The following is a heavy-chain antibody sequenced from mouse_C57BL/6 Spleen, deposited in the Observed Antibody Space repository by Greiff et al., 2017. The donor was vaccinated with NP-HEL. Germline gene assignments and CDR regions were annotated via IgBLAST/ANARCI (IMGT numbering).Heavy chain of an antibody. D-gene: IGHD3-3*01. CDR2: IDPENGDT. CDR3: TTGDGY. CDR1: GFNIKDDY. J-gene: IGHJ2*01. V-gene: IGHV14-4*01. Sequence: VQLKQSGAELVRPGASVKLSCTASGFNIKDDYMHWVKQRPEQGLEWIGWIDPENGDTEYASKFQGKATITADTSSNTAYLQRSSLTSEETAVYYCTTGDGYWGQGTTLTVSS.